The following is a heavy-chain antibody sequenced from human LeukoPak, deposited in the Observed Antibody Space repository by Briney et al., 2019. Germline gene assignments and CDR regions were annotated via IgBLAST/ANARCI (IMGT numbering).Heavy chain of an antibody. CDR1: GGSFSGYY. V-gene: IGHV4-34*01. CDR2: INHSGST. J-gene: IGHJ6*03. Sequence: PSETLSLICAVYGGSFSGYYWSWIRQPPGKGLEWIGEINHSGSTNYNPSLKSRVTISVDTSKNQFSLKLSSVTAADTAVYYCARGYSSSWHYYYYYMDVWGKGTTVTISS. CDR3: ARGYSSSWHYYYYYMDV. D-gene: IGHD6-13*01.